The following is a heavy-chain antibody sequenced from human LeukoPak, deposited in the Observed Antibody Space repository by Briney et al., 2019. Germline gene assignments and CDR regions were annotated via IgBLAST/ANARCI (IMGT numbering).Heavy chain of an antibody. D-gene: IGHD2-2*01. CDR3: TRGYCSSTSCYLFPSYYFDY. CDR2: IRSKAYGGTT. Sequence: GGSLRLSCTASGFTFGDYAISWVRQAPGKGLEWVGFIRSKAYGGTTEYAASVKGRFTISRDDSKSIAYLQMNSLKTEDTAVYYCTRGYCSSTSCYLFPSYYFDYWGQGTLVTVSS. J-gene: IGHJ4*02. V-gene: IGHV3-49*04. CDR1: GFTFGDYA.